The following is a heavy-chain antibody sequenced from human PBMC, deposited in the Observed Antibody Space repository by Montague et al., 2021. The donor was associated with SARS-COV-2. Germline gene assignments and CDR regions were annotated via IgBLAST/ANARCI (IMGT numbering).Heavy chain of an antibody. J-gene: IGHJ2*01. CDR2: IYYSGST. CDR1: GGSISSGGYY. CDR3: ARAYITMIVVVFTGAGWYFDP. D-gene: IGHD3-22*01. V-gene: IGHV4-31*03. Sequence: TLSLTCTVSGGSISSGGYYWSWIRQHPGKGLEWIGYIYYSGSTYYNPSLKSRVTISVDTSKNQFSLKLSSVTAADTAVYYCARAYITMIVVVFTGAGWYFDPWGRGTLVTVSS.